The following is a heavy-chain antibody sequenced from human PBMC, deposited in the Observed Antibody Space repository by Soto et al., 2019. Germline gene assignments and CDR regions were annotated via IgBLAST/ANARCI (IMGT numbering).Heavy chain of an antibody. D-gene: IGHD1-26*01. CDR2: IDSSGDIM. J-gene: IGHJ6*02. CDR1: GFTLSSYW. CDR3: ARSPLSGTFKYYFYAMDV. V-gene: IGHV3-48*04. Sequence: PGGSLRLSCAASGFTLSSYWMNWVRQAPGKGLEWVAYIDSSGDIMYYTESVKGRFTISRDNVKKSLYLQIHSLRVEDTALYYCARSPLSGTFKYYFYAMDVWGQGTTVTVSS.